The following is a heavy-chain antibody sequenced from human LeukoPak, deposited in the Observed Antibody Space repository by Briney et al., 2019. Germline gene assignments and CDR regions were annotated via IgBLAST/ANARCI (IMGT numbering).Heavy chain of an antibody. J-gene: IGHJ5*02. V-gene: IGHV3-30-3*01. CDR1: GFTFSSYA. D-gene: IGHD5-18*01. Sequence: GGSLTLSCAASGFTFSSYAMHWVRQAPGKGLEWVAVISYDGSNKYYADSVKGRFTISRDNSKNTLYLQMNSLRAEDTAVYYCAKDARIQLWSSWGQGTLVTVSS. CDR2: ISYDGSNK. CDR3: AKDARIQLWSS.